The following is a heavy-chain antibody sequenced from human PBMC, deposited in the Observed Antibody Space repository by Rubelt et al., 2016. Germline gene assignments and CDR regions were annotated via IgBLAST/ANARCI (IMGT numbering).Heavy chain of an antibody. CDR1: GYTFTSYA. J-gene: IGHJ4*02. CDR2: INTNTGNP. V-gene: IGHV7-4-1*02. CDR3: ARVIAAAGRDGNYFDY. D-gene: IGHD6-13*01. Sequence: QVQLVQSGSELKKPGASVKVSCKASGYTFTSYAMNWVRQAPGQGLEWMGWINTNTGNPTYAQGFTGRVGFSLDTSFSTEYLKISSLKAEDTAVYYCARVIAAAGRDGNYFDYWGQGTLVTVSS.